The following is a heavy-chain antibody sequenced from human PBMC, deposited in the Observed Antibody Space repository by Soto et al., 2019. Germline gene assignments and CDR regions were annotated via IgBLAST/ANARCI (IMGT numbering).Heavy chain of an antibody. J-gene: IGHJ6*02. D-gene: IGHD6-13*01. Sequence: PGGSLRLSCAASGFTFNSYVMSWVRQAPGKGLEWVSAISGSGGTTYYADSVKGRFTISRDNSKNTLYLQMNSLRAEDTAVYYCARDGDSSSWHPQDYYYYYGMDVWGQGTTVTVSS. V-gene: IGHV3-23*01. CDR1: GFTFNSYV. CDR3: ARDGDSSSWHPQDYYYYYGMDV. CDR2: ISGSGGTT.